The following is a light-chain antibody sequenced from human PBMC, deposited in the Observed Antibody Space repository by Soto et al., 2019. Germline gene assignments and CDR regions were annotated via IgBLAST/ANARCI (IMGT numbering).Light chain of an antibody. J-gene: IGKJ5*01. CDR2: DAS. CDR3: QQRNNWPRGT. CDR1: QTIRSNY. Sequence: ETVLTQSPGTLSLSPGERATLSCRASQTIRSNYLAWYQQKPGQAPRLLIYDASNRATGIPARFSGSGSGTDFTLTISSLEPEDFAVYYCQQRNNWPRGTFGQGTRLEIK. V-gene: IGKV3-11*01.